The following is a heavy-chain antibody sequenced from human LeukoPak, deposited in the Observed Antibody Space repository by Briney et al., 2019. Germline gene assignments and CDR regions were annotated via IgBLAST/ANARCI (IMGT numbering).Heavy chain of an antibody. J-gene: IGHJ5*02. D-gene: IGHD2-15*01. CDR2: ISSSGSTI. CDR1: GFTFSSYE. CDR3: ARREYCSGGTCKGFDP. V-gene: IGHV3-48*03. Sequence: GGSLRPSCAASGFTFSSYEMDWVRQAPGKGLEWVSYISSSGSTIYYADSVKGRFTISRDNAKNSLYLQMNSLRAEDTAVYYCARREYCSGGTCKGFDPWGQGTLVTVSS.